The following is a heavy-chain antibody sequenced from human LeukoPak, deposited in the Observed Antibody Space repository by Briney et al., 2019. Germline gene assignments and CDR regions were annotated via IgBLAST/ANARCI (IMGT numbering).Heavy chain of an antibody. CDR2: ISGSGGST. CDR3: AKWGHQGLEYLPRTKTPFDY. V-gene: IGHV3-23*01. Sequence: GGSLRLSCAASGFTFSIYAMSWVRQAPGKGLEWVSAISGSGGSTHYADSVKGRFTISRDNSKNTLYLQMNSLRAEDTAVYYCAKWGHQGLEYLPRTKTPFDYWGQGTLVTVSS. D-gene: IGHD3-3*01. CDR1: GFTFSIYA. J-gene: IGHJ4*02.